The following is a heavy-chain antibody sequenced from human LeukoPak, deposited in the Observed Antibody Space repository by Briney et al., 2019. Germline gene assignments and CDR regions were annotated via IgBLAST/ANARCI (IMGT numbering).Heavy chain of an antibody. CDR2: IYYSGST. CDR3: ARDLSCSSTSCSSGMDV. D-gene: IGHD2-2*01. J-gene: IGHJ6*02. CDR1: GGSISSGGYY. V-gene: IGHV4-31*03. Sequence: SETLSLTCTVSGGSISSGGYYRSWIRQHPGKGLEWIGYIYYSGSTYYNPSLKSRVTISVDTSKNQFSLKLSSVTAADTAVYYCARDLSCSSTSCSSGMDVWGQGTTVTVSS.